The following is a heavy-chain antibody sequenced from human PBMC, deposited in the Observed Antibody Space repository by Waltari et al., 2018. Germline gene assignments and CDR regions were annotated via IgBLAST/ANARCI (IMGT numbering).Heavy chain of an antibody. CDR1: GFTFDDYS. D-gene: IGHD3-10*01. CDR3: AKDGDYGSYYFDY. Sequence: EVQLVESGGGLVQPGGSLRLSCAASGFTFDDYSMHWVRQAPGKGLEWVSGISWNSGSIGYADSVKGRFTISRDNAKNSLYLQMNSLRAEDTALYYCAKDGDYGSYYFDYWGQGTLVTVSS. J-gene: IGHJ4*02. CDR2: ISWNSGSI. V-gene: IGHV3-9*01.